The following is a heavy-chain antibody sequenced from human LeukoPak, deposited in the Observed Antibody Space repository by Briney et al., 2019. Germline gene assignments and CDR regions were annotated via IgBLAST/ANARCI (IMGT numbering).Heavy chain of an antibody. CDR1: GGSIRRADYY. CDR3: ARGTSNGWDHYLDS. CDR2: IYHSGST. V-gene: IGHV4-39*07. Sequence: SETLSLTCTVSGGSIRRADYYWGWLRQSPGKGLEWSGSIYHSGSTYYNPSLQSRVTKSVDKSKNQFSLNLSSVTAADTAVYFCARGTSNGWDHYLDSWGQETQVTVSS. D-gene: IGHD6-19*01. J-gene: IGHJ4*02.